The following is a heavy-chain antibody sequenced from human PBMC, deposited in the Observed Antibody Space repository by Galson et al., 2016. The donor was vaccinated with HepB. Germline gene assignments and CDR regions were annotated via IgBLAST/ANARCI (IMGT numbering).Heavy chain of an antibody. CDR3: ATNLAYYPTSGSFSAY. V-gene: IGHV3-23*01. CDR1: GFTFSRHA. D-gene: IGHD3-22*01. Sequence: SLRLSCAVSGFTFSRHAINWVRQAPGMGLEWVSSITGSGRTTYYADSVKGRFTISRDNSKNRLYLQMNSLRAEDTALYYCATNLAYYPTSGSFSAYWGQGTLVTVSS. CDR2: ITGSGRTT. J-gene: IGHJ4*01.